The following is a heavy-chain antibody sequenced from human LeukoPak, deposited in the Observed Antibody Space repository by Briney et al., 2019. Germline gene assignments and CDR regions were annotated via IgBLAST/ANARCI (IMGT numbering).Heavy chain of an antibody. D-gene: IGHD6-19*01. CDR2: IKQDGSEK. CDR1: GFTFSSYW. CDR3: AKDRTPGIAVAGSPPFDY. V-gene: IGHV3-7*01. Sequence: PGGSLRLSCVVSGFTFSSYWMSWVRQAPGKGLEWVANIKQDGSEKYYVDSVKGRFTMSRDNAKNSLYLQMNSLRAEDTAVYYCAKDRTPGIAVAGSPPFDYWGQGTLVTVSS. J-gene: IGHJ4*02.